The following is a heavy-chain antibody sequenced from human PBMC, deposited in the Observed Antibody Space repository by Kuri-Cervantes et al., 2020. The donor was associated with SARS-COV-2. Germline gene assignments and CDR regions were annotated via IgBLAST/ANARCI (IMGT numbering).Heavy chain of an antibody. Sequence: SVKVSCKASGGTFSSYAISWVRQAPGQGLEWMGGIIPIFGTANYAQKFQGRVTITADESTSTAYMELSSLRSEDTAVYYCTTDRVTIFGVVIDPGFDYWGQGTLVTVSS. CDR3: TTDRVTIFGVVIDPGFDY. J-gene: IGHJ4*02. CDR1: GGTFSSYA. CDR2: IIPIFGTA. V-gene: IGHV1-69*13. D-gene: IGHD3-3*01.